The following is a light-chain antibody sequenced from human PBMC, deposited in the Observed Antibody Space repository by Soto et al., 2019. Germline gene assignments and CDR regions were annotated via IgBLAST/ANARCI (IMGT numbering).Light chain of an antibody. J-gene: IGLJ1*01. CDR3: ATWDDSRNGV. CDR1: TSNIESHP. V-gene: IGLV1-44*01. CDR2: TNN. Sequence: QSVLTQPPSASGTPGQRITISCSVSTSNIESHPVNWFQQVPGAAPKLLIKTNNQRPSGVPDRFSGSKSGASASLAIRGLQSEDEATYYCATWDDSRNGVFGSGTKVTVL.